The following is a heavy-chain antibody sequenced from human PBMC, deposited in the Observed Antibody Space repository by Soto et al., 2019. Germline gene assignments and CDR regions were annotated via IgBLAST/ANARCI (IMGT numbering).Heavy chain of an antibody. CDR1: GYTFASYG. D-gene: IGHD3-22*01. J-gene: IGHJ4*02. V-gene: IGHV1-18*01. CDR2: LSAYNGNT. CDR3: AIVDSRDHYYFHX. Sequence: VSVKVSCNASGYTFASYGISWVRQAPGQGLEWMGFLSAYNGNTNYAQKLQGRVTMTTDTSTSTAYMELSSLRSYDTAVYYCAIVDSRDHYYFHXWGQVTLFTVSX.